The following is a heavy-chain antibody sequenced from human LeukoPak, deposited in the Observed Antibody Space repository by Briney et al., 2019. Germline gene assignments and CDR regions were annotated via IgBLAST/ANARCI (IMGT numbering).Heavy chain of an antibody. D-gene: IGHD4-17*01. V-gene: IGHV4-30-4*01. CDR1: GGSISSGDYY. J-gene: IGHJ6*02. CDR2: IYYSGST. Sequence: KPSETLSLTCTVSGGSISSGDYYWSWIRQPPGKGLEWIGYIYYSGSTYYNPSLKSRVTISVDTSKNQFSLKLSSVTAADTAVYYCARVEGHDYGDYGRPYYYYYGMDVWGQGTTVTVSS. CDR3: ARVEGHDYGDYGRPYYYYYGMDV.